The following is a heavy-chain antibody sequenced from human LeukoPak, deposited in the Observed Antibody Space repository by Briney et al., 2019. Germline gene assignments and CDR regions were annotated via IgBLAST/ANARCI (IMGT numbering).Heavy chain of an antibody. J-gene: IGHJ4*02. CDR1: GGSFSGYY. D-gene: IGHD1-1*01. CDR2: INHSGST. V-gene: IGHV4-34*01. Sequence: SETLSLTCAVYGGSFSGYYWSWIRRPPGKGLEWIGEINHSGSTNYNPSLKSRVTISVDTSKNQFSLKLSSVTAADTAVYYCARGSWERRGLDYWGQGTLVTVSS. CDR3: ARGSWERRGLDY.